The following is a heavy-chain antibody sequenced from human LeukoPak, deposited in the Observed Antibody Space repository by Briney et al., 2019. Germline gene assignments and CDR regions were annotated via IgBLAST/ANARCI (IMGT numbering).Heavy chain of an antibody. V-gene: IGHV3-48*03. Sequence: GSLRLSCAASGFIFSSYEMNWVRQAPGQGLEWVSYISSSGSTIYYADSVKGRFTISRDNAKNSLYLQMNSLRAEDTALYYCARDYDYGDSPGYWGQGTLVTVSS. CDR1: GFIFSSYE. CDR3: ARDYDYGDSPGY. D-gene: IGHD4-17*01. CDR2: ISSSGSTI. J-gene: IGHJ4*02.